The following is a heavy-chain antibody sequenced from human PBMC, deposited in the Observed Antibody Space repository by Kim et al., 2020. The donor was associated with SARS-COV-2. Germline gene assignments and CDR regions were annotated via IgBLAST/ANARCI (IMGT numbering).Heavy chain of an antibody. D-gene: IGHD6-6*01. V-gene: IGHV3-30*02. J-gene: IGHJ6*02. Sequence: VKGRFTISRDNSKNTLYLQMNSLRAEDTAVYYCAKDRSSSSPYYYYGMDVWGQGTTVTVSS. CDR3: AKDRSSSSPYYYYGMDV.